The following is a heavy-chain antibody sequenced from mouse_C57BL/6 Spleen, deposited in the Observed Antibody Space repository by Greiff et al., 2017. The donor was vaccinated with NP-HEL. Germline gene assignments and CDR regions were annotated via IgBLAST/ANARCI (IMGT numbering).Heavy chain of an antibody. Sequence: QVQLQQPGAELVMPGASVKLSCKASGYTFTSYWMHWVKQRPGQGLEWIGEIDPSDSYTNYNQKFKGKSTLTVDKSSSTAYMQLSSLTSEDSAVYYCARQTTVVANPLYYYAMDYWGQGTSVTVSS. J-gene: IGHJ4*01. V-gene: IGHV1-69*01. CDR1: GYTFTSYW. D-gene: IGHD1-1*01. CDR2: IDPSDSYT. CDR3: ARQTTVVANPLYYYAMDY.